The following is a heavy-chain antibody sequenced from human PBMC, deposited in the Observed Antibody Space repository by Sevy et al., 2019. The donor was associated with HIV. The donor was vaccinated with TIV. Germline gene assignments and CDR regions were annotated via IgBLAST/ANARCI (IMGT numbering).Heavy chain of an antibody. D-gene: IGHD7-27*01. CDR3: VKDPLISLGADLFDY. CDR1: GFTFNSHG. CDR2: IQYDGGNK. Sequence: GGSLRLSCATSGFTFNSHGMHWVRQAPGKGLEWVSFIQYDGGNKNYADSVKGRFTFSRDNSKNTLYLQLSSLRTEDTALYYCVKDPLISLGADLFDYWGQGTLVTVSS. J-gene: IGHJ4*02. V-gene: IGHV3-30*02.